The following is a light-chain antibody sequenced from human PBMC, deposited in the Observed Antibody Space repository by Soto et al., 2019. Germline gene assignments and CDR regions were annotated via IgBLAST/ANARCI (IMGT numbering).Light chain of an antibody. CDR3: QQSYSTPYA. V-gene: IGKV1-39*01. Sequence: IQMTQSPSSLSASVGDRVTITCRASQRIITYLNWYQQKPGKAPKLLISPISTLQRGVPSRFSGSGSGTDFTLTITCLQPEDFASYYFQQSYSTPYAFGQGTKLEIK. CDR1: QRIITY. CDR2: PIS. J-gene: IGKJ2*01.